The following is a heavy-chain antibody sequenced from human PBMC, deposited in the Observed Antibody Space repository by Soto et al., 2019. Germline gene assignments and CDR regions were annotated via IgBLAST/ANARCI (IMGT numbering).Heavy chain of an antibody. CDR1: GGSFSGYY. CDR3: ARDRPPLGYCSGGSCRSYYYYGMDV. J-gene: IGHJ6*02. CDR2: IYYSGST. Sequence: SETLSLTCAVYGGSFSGYYWSWIRQPPGKGLEWIGYIYYSGSTNYNPSLKSRVTISVDTSKNQFSLKLSSVTAADTAVYYCARDRPPLGYCSGGSCRSYYYYGMDVWGQGTTVTVSS. D-gene: IGHD2-15*01. V-gene: IGHV4-59*01.